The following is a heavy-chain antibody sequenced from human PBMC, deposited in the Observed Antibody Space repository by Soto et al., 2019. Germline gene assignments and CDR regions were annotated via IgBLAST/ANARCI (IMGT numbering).Heavy chain of an antibody. D-gene: IGHD6-13*01. V-gene: IGHV3-30-3*01. Sequence: RRLSCAASGFTFSSYAMHWVRQAPGKGLEWVAVISYDGSNKYYADSVKGRFTISRDNSKNTLYLQMNSLRAEDTAVYYCARVPSIAAAGTGGDYWGQGXLVTVSS. CDR1: GFTFSSYA. CDR3: ARVPSIAAAGTGGDY. CDR2: ISYDGSNK. J-gene: IGHJ4*02.